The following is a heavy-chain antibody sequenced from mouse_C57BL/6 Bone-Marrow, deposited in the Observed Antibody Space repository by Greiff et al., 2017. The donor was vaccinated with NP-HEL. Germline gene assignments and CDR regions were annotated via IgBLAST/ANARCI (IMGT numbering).Heavy chain of an antibody. CDR1: GFTFSSYG. V-gene: IGHV5-6*01. CDR2: ISSGGSYT. J-gene: IGHJ4*01. D-gene: IGHD2-4*01. Sequence: EVQRVESGGDLVKPGGSLKLSCAASGFTFSSYGMSWVRQTPDKRLEWVATISSGGSYTYYPDSVKGRFTISRDNAKNTLYLQMSSLKSEDTAMYYCASPYDYDYYAMDYWGQGTSVTVSS. CDR3: ASPYDYDYYAMDY.